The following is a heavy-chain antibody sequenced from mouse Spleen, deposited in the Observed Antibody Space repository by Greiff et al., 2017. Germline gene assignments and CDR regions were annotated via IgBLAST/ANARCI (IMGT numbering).Heavy chain of an antibody. CDR3: ARITTVVPEDFAMDF. V-gene: IGHV1-39*01. D-gene: IGHD1-1*01. CDR1: GYSFTDYN. CDR2: INPNYGTS. J-gene: IGHJ4*01. Sequence: VQLKQSGPELVKPGASVKISCTASGYSFTDYNMNWVKQRNGKSLEWMGVINPNYGTSSYNQKFKGKAPLTVSHSTNTAFMQLNSLTCEDSAVYYCARITTVVPEDFAMDFRGQRTSGTCSS.